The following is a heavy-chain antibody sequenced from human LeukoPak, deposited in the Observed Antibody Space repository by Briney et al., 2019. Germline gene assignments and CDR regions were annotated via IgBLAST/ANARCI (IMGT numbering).Heavy chain of an antibody. Sequence: GGSLRLSCAASGFTFSSYAMSWVRQAPGKGLEWVSAISGSGGSTYYADSVEGRFTISRDNSKNTLYLQMNSLRAEDTAVYYCAKEEGYYDSSGWSFFDYWGQGTLVTVSS. CDR1: GFTFSSYA. V-gene: IGHV3-23*01. J-gene: IGHJ4*02. D-gene: IGHD3-22*01. CDR3: AKEEGYYDSSGWSFFDY. CDR2: ISGSGGST.